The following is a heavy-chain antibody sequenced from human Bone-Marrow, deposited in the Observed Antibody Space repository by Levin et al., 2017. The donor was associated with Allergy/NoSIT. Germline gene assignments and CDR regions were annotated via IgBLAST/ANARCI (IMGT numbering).Heavy chain of an antibody. CDR1: GFTFSSYG. Sequence: GESLKISCAASGFTFSSYGMHWVRQAPGKGLEWVAVIWYDGSNKYYADSVKGRFTISRDNSKNTLYLQMNSLRAEDTAVYYCARDSAEYQLLYWGYYFDYWGQGTLVTVSS. J-gene: IGHJ4*02. CDR2: IWYDGSNK. CDR3: ARDSAEYQLLYWGYYFDY. V-gene: IGHV3-33*01. D-gene: IGHD2-2*02.